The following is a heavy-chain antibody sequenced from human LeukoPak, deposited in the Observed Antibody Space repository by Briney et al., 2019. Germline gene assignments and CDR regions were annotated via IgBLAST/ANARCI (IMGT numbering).Heavy chain of an antibody. V-gene: IGHV4-34*01. D-gene: IGHD5-18*01. CDR1: GWSFSGYY. J-gene: IGHJ4*02. CDR2: INHSGST. Sequence: PAETLSLTCAAYGWSFSGYYRSWVRQPPGKGLEWIAEINHSGSTNYNASLKSRVTISVDTSKNQFSLKLSSVTAADTAVYYCARVGGLRGYSYVPFDYWGQGTLVTVPT. CDR3: ARVGGLRGYSYVPFDY.